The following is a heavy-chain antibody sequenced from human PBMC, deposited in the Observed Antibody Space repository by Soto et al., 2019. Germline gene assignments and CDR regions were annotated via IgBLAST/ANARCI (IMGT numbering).Heavy chain of an antibody. V-gene: IGHV1-46*01. CDR1: GYTFTSTY. D-gene: IGHD2-15*01. CDR3: AIDQSRRDVHWLLAS. Sequence: ASVKVSCKASGYTFTSTYMHWVRQAPGQGLEWMGVINPNGDRTIYAEKFQGRVTMTRDTSTATDYMELSSLSSEDTATYFCAIDQSRRDVHWLLASSGQGTLVTVSS. J-gene: IGHJ5*02. CDR2: INPNGDRT.